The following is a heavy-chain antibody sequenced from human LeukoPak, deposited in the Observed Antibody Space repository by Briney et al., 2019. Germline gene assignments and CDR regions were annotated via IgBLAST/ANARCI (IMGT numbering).Heavy chain of an antibody. Sequence: GGSLRLSCAGSVFPFRSYAMTWVRQAPGKGLEWVSSITGSAARTYYADSVKGRFTISRDNSKNTLYLQMSSLRAEATALYYCAKHYGATSTWFDPWGLGTLVTVSS. CDR2: ITGSAART. V-gene: IGHV3-23*01. J-gene: IGHJ5*02. D-gene: IGHD4/OR15-4a*01. CDR1: VFPFRSYA. CDR3: AKHYGATSTWFDP.